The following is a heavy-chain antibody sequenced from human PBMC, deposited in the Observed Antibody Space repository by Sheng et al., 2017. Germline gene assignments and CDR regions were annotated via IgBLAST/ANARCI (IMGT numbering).Heavy chain of an antibody. D-gene: IGHD3-9*01. V-gene: IGHV1-18*01. CDR3: ARENGYYDIMTGRKGGYYYYYMDV. CDR1: GYTFTSYG. J-gene: IGHJ6*03. Sequence: QVQLVQSGAEVKKPGASVKVSCKASGYTFTSYGISWVRQAPGQGLEWMGWISAYNGNTNYAQKLQVRVTMTTDTSTSTAYMELRSLRSDDTAVYYCARENGYYDIMTGRKGGYYYYYMDVWGKGTTVTVSS. CDR2: ISAYNGNT.